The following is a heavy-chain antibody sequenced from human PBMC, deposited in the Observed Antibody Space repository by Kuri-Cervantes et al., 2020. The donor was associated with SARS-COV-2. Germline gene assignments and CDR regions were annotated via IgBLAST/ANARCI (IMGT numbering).Heavy chain of an antibody. CDR3: AGDCLRDGYSSSTVFDY. V-gene: IGHV3-7*01. J-gene: IGHJ4*01. CDR1: GFTFSSYW. D-gene: IGHD6-6*01. CDR2: IKQEGSEE. Sequence: LSLTCAASGFTFSSYWMSWVRQAPGKGLEWLANIKQEGSEEYYVDSVKGRFTIPRENSKNTQFLQLNSLRGEDTAVYYSAGDCLRDGYSSSTVFDYWDQGTLVTVSS.